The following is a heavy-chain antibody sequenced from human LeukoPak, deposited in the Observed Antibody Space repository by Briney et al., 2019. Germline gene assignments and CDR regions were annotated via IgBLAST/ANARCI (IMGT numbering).Heavy chain of an antibody. V-gene: IGHV1-69*01. J-gene: IGHJ4*02. Sequence: SAKVSCKASGGTFSSYAISWVRQAPGQGLEWMGGIIPIFGTANYAQKFQGRVTITADESTSTAYMELSSLRSEDTAVYYCARPRDGYNYAPFDYWGQGTLVTGSS. CDR2: IIPIFGTA. D-gene: IGHD5-24*01. CDR3: ARPRDGYNYAPFDY. CDR1: GGTFSSYA.